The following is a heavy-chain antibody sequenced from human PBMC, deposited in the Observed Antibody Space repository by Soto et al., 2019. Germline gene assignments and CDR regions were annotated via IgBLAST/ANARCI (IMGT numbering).Heavy chain of an antibody. Sequence: QVQLVQSGAEVKKPGSSVKVSCKASGDTDTNYVISWVRQAPGQGLEWMGGIFPKFGTTYSAQKLQDRLTITAEESTCTVYMQLSSLRLDDTAVYYCEAEMTFGKLSVVWGQGTTVTVSS. CDR3: EAEMTFGKLSVV. J-gene: IGHJ6*02. CDR2: IFPKFGTT. D-gene: IGHD3-16*02. CDR1: GDTDTNYV. V-gene: IGHV1-69*01.